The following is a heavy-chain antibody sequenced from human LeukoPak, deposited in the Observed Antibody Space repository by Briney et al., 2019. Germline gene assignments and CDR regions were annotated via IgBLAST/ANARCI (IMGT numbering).Heavy chain of an antibody. Sequence: SETPILTCTVSGGSISSSSHYWGWIRQPPGKGLEWIGSFYYTGSTFYNPSLKSRVTISVDTSKNQFSLNLSSVTAADTAVYYCAKFASGRHAFDIWGAGKLGPVSS. D-gene: IGHD6-19*01. CDR3: AKFASGRHAFDI. V-gene: IGHV4-39*05. CDR2: FYYTGST. J-gene: IGHJ3*02. CDR1: GGSISSSSHY.